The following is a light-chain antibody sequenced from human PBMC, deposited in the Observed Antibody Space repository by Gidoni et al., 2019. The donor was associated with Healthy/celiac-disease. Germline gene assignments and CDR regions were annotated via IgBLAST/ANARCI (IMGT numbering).Light chain of an antibody. CDR2: GHS. CDR3: QSYDSSLSGVV. Sequence: QSVLPPPHSGSGAPGQRVTNSCTGSSSTIGAGYAVPRYQQLPGTAPKLLIYGHSTRPSGVPDRFSGAKSGTSASLAITWLQAEDEADYYCQSYDSSLSGVVFGGGTKLTVL. V-gene: IGLV1-40*01. J-gene: IGLJ2*01. CDR1: SSTIGAGYA.